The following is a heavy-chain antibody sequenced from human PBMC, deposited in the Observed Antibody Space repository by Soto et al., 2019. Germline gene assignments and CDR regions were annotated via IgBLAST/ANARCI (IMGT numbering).Heavy chain of an antibody. Sequence: SETLSLTYTVSGGSISSYYWSWIRQPPGKGLEWIGYIYYSGSTNYNPSLKSRVTISVDTSKNQFSLRLTSVTAADTAVYYCARAIGGRPDVFDYWGQGTLVTVSS. V-gene: IGHV4-59*01. CDR1: GGSISSYY. CDR2: IYYSGST. CDR3: ARAIGGRPDVFDY. D-gene: IGHD6-6*01. J-gene: IGHJ4*02.